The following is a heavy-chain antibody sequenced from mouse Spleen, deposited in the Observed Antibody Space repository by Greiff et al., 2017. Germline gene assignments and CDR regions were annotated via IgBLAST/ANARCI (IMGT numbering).Heavy chain of an antibody. Sequence: EVQLVESGGGLVKPGGSLKLSCAASGFTFSDYGMHWVRQAPEKGLEWVAYISSGSNTIYYADTVKGRFTISRDKAKNTLFLQLTSLRSEDTAMYYCAKLGECDYWGQGTTLTVSS. CDR1: GFTFSDYG. J-gene: IGHJ2*01. CDR3: AKLGECDY. D-gene: IGHD4-1*01. V-gene: IGHV5-17*01. CDR2: ISSGSNTI.